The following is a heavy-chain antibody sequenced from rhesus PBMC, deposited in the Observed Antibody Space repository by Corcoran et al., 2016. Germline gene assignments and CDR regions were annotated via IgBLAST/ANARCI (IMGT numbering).Heavy chain of an antibody. CDR1: GGSISSNY. D-gene: IGHD6-13*01. J-gene: IGHJ4*01. Sequence: QLQLQESGPGLVKPSETLSLTCAVSGGSISSNYWSWIRQPPGKGLEWIGRISGSDGTTYSNPALRNPVTISTDASKNRFTLKVSSVTAADTAVYYCARRGSWYQFDYWGQGVLVTVSS. CDR3: ARRGSWYQFDY. V-gene: IGHV4-173*01. CDR2: ISGSDGTT.